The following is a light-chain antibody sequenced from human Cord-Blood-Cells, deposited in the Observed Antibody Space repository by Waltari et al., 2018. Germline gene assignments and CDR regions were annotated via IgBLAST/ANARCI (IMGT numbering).Light chain of an antibody. J-gene: IGKJ1*01. CDR1: QSVSSSY. V-gene: IGKV3-20*01. Sequence: EIVLTQFTGTLSLSPGERATLSCRASQSVSSSYLAWYQQKPGQAPRLLIYGASSRATGIPDRFSGSGSGTDFTLTISRLEPEDFAVYYCQQYGSSPTFGQGTKVEIK. CDR3: QQYGSSPT. CDR2: GAS.